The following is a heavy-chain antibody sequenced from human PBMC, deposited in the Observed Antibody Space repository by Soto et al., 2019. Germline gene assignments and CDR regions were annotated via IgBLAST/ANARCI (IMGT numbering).Heavy chain of an antibody. CDR1: GGTFSSYA. V-gene: IGHV1-69*05. CDR3: ARGYSGYENFDN. Sequence: ASVKVSCKASGGTFSSYAISWVRQAPGQGLEWMGGIIPIFGTANYAQKFQGRVTMTRDTSTSTVNVELSSLRSEDTAVYFCARGYSGYENFDNWGQGTLVTSPQ. CDR2: IIPIFGTA. J-gene: IGHJ4*02. D-gene: IGHD5-12*01.